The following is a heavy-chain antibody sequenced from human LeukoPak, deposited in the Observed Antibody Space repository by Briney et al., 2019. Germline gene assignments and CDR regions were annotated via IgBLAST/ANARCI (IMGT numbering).Heavy chain of an antibody. D-gene: IGHD3-10*01. V-gene: IGHV1-8*01. CDR3: ARERRGVRGYTFDI. CDR1: GYTFTSYD. J-gene: IGHJ3*02. Sequence: ASVKVSCKASGYTFTSYDINWVRQATGQGLEWMGWMNPNSGNTGYAQKFQGRVTMTRNTSISTAYMELSSLRSEDTAVYYCARERRGVRGYTFDIWGQGTMVTVSS. CDR2: MNPNSGNT.